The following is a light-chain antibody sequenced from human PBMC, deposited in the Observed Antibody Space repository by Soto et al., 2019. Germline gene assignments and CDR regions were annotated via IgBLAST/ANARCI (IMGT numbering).Light chain of an antibody. V-gene: IGKV3-11*01. CDR1: QSVSSY. J-gene: IGKJ1*01. Sequence: EIVLTQSPATLSLSPGERATLSCRASQSVSSYLAWYQQKPGQAPRLLIYDASNRATGIPARFSGSGSVSDFTLTISSRHPEDFAVYYGQQLSNWPTLTFVKGTKVEIK. CDR2: DAS. CDR3: QQLSNWPTLT.